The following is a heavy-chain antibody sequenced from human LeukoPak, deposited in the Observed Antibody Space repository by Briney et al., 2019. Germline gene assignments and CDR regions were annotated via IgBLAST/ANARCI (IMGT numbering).Heavy chain of an antibody. CDR3: ASPYSSSWYGSLDAFDI. D-gene: IGHD6-13*01. J-gene: IGHJ3*02. Sequence: GGSLRLSCAASGFTFSDYYMSWIRQAPGKGLEWVSYISSSGGTIYYADSVKGRFTISRDNAKNSLYLQMNSLRAEDTAVYYCASPYSSSWYGSLDAFDIWGQGTMVTVSS. CDR2: ISSSGGTI. V-gene: IGHV3-11*01. CDR1: GFTFSDYY.